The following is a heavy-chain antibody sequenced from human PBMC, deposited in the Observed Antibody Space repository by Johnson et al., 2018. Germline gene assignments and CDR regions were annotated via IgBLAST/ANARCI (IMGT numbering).Heavy chain of an antibody. J-gene: IGHJ6*02. V-gene: IGHV3-30*18. D-gene: IGHD2-8*01. Sequence: QVRLVQAGGGVVQPRRSLGLSCAASGFTFSSHGIHLVRQAPGKGLEWVAVVSYDGNNKHYGDAVKGRFTISRDNAKNTVYLQMNSLVTEDTATYYCGKDPHRLVLMTYARMDAWGLGTAVIVSS. CDR2: VSYDGNNK. CDR3: GKDPHRLVLMTYARMDA. CDR1: GFTFSSHG.